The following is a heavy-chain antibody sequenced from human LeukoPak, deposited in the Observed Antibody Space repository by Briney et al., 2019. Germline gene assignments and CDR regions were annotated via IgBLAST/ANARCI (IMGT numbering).Heavy chain of an antibody. J-gene: IGHJ4*02. CDR3: ASSREYSIAAWN. V-gene: IGHV3-74*01. CDR2: ISNDGTST. Sequence: GGSLRLSCAVSGLTFSNYWMHWVRQAPGKGLVWVSRISNDGTSTSYADSVKGRFTISRDNAKNSLYLQMNSLRAEDTAVYYCASSREYSIAAWNWGQGTLVTVSS. CDR1: GLTFSNYW. D-gene: IGHD6-13*01.